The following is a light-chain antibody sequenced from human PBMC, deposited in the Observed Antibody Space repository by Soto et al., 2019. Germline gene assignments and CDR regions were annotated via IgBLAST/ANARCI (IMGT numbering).Light chain of an antibody. CDR2: EVS. J-gene: IGLJ2*01. V-gene: IGLV2-14*01. CDR3: SSYTSSSTLVV. CDR1: SSDVGGYNY. Sequence: QSVLTQPASVSGSPGQSITISCTGTSSDVGGYNYVSWYQQHPGKAPKLMIYEVSNRPSGVSNRFSGSKYGNTASLTSSGLQAEDEADYYCSSYTSSSTLVVFGGVTNLTV.